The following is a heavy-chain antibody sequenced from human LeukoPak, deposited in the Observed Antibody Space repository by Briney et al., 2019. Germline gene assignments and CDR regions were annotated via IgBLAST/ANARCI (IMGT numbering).Heavy chain of an antibody. D-gene: IGHD2-2*01. CDR2: INPNSGGT. CDR1: GYTFTGYY. Sequence: EASVKVSCMASGYTFTGYYMHWVRQAPGQGLEWMGWINPNSGGTKYAQKFQGRVTMTRDTSVSTAYMELSSLRSEDTAVYYCARGLKINCSSTSCYLIYWGQGTLVTVSS. CDR3: ARGLKINCSSTSCYLIY. V-gene: IGHV1-2*02. J-gene: IGHJ4*02.